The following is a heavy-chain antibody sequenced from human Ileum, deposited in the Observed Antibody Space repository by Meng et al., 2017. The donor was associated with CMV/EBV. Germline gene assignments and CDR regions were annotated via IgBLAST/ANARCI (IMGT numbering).Heavy chain of an antibody. CDR1: EFTFTSYE. J-gene: IGHJ4*02. D-gene: IGHD1-7*01. CDR2: ISGSGSSI. CDR3: ARVRKGLEGQTTFDY. Sequence: GESLKISCAASEFTFTSYEMNWVRQAPGKGLEWISYISGSGSSIYYADSVKGRFTISRDNAKNSVYLQMNSLRTEDTAVYYCARVRKGLEGQTTFDYWGQGTLVTVSS. V-gene: IGHV3-48*03.